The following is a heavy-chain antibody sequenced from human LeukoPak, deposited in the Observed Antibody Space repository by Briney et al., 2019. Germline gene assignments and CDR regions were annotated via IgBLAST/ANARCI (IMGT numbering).Heavy chain of an antibody. D-gene: IGHD3-10*01. J-gene: IGHJ6*02. V-gene: IGHV1-24*01. CDR3: AANTMVRPETYYYYYGMDV. CDR2: FDPEDGET. CDR1: GYTLTELS. Sequence: ASVKVSCKVSGYTLTELSMHWVRQAPGKGLEWMGGFDPEDGETIYAQKFQGRVTMTEDTSTDTAYMELSSLRSEDTAVYYCAANTMVRPETYYYYYGMDVWGQGTTVTVSS.